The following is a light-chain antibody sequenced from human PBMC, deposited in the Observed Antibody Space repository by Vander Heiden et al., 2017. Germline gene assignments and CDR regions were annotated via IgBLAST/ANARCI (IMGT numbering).Light chain of an antibody. Sequence: AIQLTQSPPSLSASVGDRVSITCRASQGLAGALAWYQQKPGKPPKLLIYHASSLERGVPSRFSGSGSAIDFTLTISSLQPEDFATYYCQQYNTYPLTFGQGTRLEI. J-gene: IGKJ2*01. CDR3: QQYNTYPLT. CDR2: HAS. CDR1: QGLAGA. V-gene: IGKV1-13*02.